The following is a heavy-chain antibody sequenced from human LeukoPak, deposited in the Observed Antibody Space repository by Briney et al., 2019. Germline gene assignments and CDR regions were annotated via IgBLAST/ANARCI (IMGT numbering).Heavy chain of an antibody. CDR3: ARVNPTSYYDILTGYYYFDY. Sequence: SETLSLTCTVSGGSISSYYWSWIRQPPGKGLEWIGYIYYSGSTNYNPSLKSRVTISVDTSKNQFSLKLSSVTAADTAVYYCARVNPTSYYDILTGYYYFDYWGQGTLVTVSS. V-gene: IGHV4-59*01. D-gene: IGHD3-9*01. CDR2: IYYSGST. J-gene: IGHJ4*02. CDR1: GGSISSYY.